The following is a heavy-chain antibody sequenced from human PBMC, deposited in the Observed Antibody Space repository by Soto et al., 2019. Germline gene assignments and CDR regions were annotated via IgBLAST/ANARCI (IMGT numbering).Heavy chain of an antibody. J-gene: IGHJ4*02. CDR1: GGPISSGGYS. V-gene: IGHV4-30-2*01. CDR3: ARGYYFDY. Sequence: SETLSLTCAVSGGPISSGGYSWSWIRQPPGKGLEWIGYIYHSGSTYYNPSLKSRVTISVDRSKNQFSLKLSSVTAADTAVYYCARGYYFDYWGQGTPVTSPQ. CDR2: IYHSGST.